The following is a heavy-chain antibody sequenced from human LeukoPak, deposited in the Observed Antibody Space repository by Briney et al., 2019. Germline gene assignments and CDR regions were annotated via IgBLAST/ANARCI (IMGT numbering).Heavy chain of an antibody. Sequence: SETLSLTCAVYGGSFSGYYWSWIRQPPGKGLEWVGEINHSGSTNYNPSLKSRVTISVDTSKNQFSLKLSSVTAADTAVYYCARRSGDIVGAVIWGQGTMVTVSS. J-gene: IGHJ3*02. D-gene: IGHD1-26*01. CDR2: INHSGST. CDR3: ARRSGDIVGAVI. V-gene: IGHV4-34*01. CDR1: GGSFSGYY.